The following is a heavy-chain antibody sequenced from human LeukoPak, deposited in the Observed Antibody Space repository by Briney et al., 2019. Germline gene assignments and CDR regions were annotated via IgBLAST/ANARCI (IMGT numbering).Heavy chain of an antibody. CDR3: ATSSGFYVGDY. D-gene: IGHD3-16*01. CDR1: GFTVGSNY. J-gene: IGHJ4*02. V-gene: IGHV3-53*01. Sequence: GGSLRLSCAASGFTVGSNYMSWVRQAPGKGLEWVSVIYSGGSIYYADSVKGRFTISRDNSKNTLYLQMNSLRAEDTAVYYCATSSGFYVGDYWGQGTLVTVSS. CDR2: IYSGGSI.